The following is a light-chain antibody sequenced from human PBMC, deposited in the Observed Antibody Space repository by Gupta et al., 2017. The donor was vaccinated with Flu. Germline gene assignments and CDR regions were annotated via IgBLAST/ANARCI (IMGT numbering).Light chain of an antibody. Sequence: QSALTQPASVSGSPGQSITIPCTGTSSDVGGYNSVSWYQQYPGKAPKFLRDEVSNRPSGVSNRCAGSKSGKKASLTISGLQAEDEADYYCSSYTSSRTGVFGGGIKLTVL. V-gene: IGLV2-14*01. J-gene: IGLJ3*02. CDR2: EVS. CDR3: SSYTSSRTGV. CDR1: SSDVGGYNS.